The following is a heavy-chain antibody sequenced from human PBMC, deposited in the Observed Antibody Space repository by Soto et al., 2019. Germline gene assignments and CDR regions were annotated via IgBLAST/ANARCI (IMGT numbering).Heavy chain of an antibody. CDR2: IIPILGIA. CDR1: GGTFSSYA. Sequence: GASVKVSCKASGGTFSSYAIRWVRQAPGQGLEWMGRIIPILGIANYAQKFQGRVTITADKSTSTAHMELSSLRSEDTAVYYCARFTYYDILTGYSPLSTTYYGMDVWGQGTTVTVSS. D-gene: IGHD3-9*01. J-gene: IGHJ6*02. CDR3: ARFTYYDILTGYSPLSTTYYGMDV. V-gene: IGHV1-69*04.